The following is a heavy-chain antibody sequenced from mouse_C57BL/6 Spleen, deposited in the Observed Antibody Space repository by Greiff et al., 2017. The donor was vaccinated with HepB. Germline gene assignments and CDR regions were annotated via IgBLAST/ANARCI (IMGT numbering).Heavy chain of an antibody. CDR1: GYTFTDYE. J-gene: IGHJ4*01. D-gene: IGHD2-3*01. CDR3: TSRPGLLVVMDY. Sequence: QVQLKESGAELVRPGASVTLSCKASGYTFTDYEMHWVKQTPVHGLEWIGAIDPETGGTAYNQKFKGKAILTADKSSSTAYMELRSLTSEDSAVYSCTSRPGLLVVMDYWGQGTSVTVSS. CDR2: IDPETGGT. V-gene: IGHV1-15*01.